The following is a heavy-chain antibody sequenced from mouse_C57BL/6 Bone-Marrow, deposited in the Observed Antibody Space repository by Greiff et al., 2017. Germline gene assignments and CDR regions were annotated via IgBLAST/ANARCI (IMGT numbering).Heavy chain of an antibody. J-gene: IGHJ2*01. V-gene: IGHV1-81*01. D-gene: IGHD2-3*01. Sequence: QVQLQQSGAELARPGASVKLSCKASGYTFTSYGISWVKQRTGQGLEWIGEIYPRSGNTYYNEKFKGKATLTADKSSSTAYMELRSLPSEDSAVYFCARRDMSNYFDYWGQGTTLTVSS. CDR2: IYPRSGNT. CDR3: ARRDMSNYFDY. CDR1: GYTFTSYG.